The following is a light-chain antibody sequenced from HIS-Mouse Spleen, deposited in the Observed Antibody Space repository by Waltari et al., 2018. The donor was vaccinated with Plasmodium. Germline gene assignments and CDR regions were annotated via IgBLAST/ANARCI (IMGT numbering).Light chain of an antibody. J-gene: IGKJ2*01. CDR3: QQYNNPRTT. CDR1: QSVSSN. V-gene: IGKV3-15*01. Sequence: EIVMTPSPATLSVSPGERATLSCRASQSVSSNLAWYQQKPGQAASLLIYGASPRATGIPARFSGSGSGTEFTLTISSLQSEDFAVYYCQQYNNPRTTFGQGTKLEIK. CDR2: GAS.